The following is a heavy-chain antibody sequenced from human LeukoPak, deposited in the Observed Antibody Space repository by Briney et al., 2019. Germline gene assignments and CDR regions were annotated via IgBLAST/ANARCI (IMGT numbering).Heavy chain of an antibody. CDR1: GYTVTALS. J-gene: IGHJ4*02. D-gene: IGHD3-3*01. V-gene: IGHV1-24*01. Sequence: ALVKVSCTVSGYTVTALSMHWVRQAPGKGPEWMGGFDPEDGETIYAQKFQGRVTMTEDTSTDTAYMELSSLRSEDTAVYYCATWPLWSGYIFDYWGQGTLVTVSS. CDR3: ATWPLWSGYIFDY. CDR2: FDPEDGET.